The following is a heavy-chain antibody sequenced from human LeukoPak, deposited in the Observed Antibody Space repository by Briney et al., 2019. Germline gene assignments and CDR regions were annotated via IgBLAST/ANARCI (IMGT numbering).Heavy chain of an antibody. CDR2: ISWNSGSI. V-gene: IGHV3-9*01. D-gene: IGHD1-26*01. Sequence: GRSLRLSCAASGFTFVDYAMHWVRQAPGKGLEWVSGISWNSGSIGYADSVKGRFTISRDNAKNSLYLQMNSLRAEDTALYYCAKDALFHAGANPNWFDPWGQGTLVTVSS. J-gene: IGHJ5*02. CDR1: GFTFVDYA. CDR3: AKDALFHAGANPNWFDP.